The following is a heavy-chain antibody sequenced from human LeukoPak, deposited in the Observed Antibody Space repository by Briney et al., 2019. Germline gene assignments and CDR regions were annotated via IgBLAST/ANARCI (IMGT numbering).Heavy chain of an antibody. J-gene: IGHJ4*02. V-gene: IGHV3-21*01. D-gene: IGHD5-12*01. CDR2: ISSSSYI. CDR3: ARVATIVSHDY. CDR1: GFTFSSYS. Sequence: GGSLRLSCAASGFTFSSYSMNWVRQAPGKGLEWVSSISSSSYIYYADSVKGRFTISRDNAKNSLYLQMNSLRAEDTAVYYCARVATIVSHDYWGQGTLVTVSS.